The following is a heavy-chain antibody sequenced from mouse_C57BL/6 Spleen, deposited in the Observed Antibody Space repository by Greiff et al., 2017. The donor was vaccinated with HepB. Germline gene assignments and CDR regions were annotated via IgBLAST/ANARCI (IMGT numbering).Heavy chain of an antibody. Sequence: VQLQQSGPELVKPGASVKISCKASGYAFSSSWMNWVKQRPGKGLEWIGRIYPGDGDTNYNGKFKGKATLTADKSSSTAYMQLSSLTSEDSAVYFCARERNYGSSPAWFAYWGQGTLVTVSA. CDR3: ARERNYGSSPAWFAY. CDR2: IYPGDGDT. D-gene: IGHD1-1*01. J-gene: IGHJ3*01. CDR1: GYAFSSSW. V-gene: IGHV1-82*01.